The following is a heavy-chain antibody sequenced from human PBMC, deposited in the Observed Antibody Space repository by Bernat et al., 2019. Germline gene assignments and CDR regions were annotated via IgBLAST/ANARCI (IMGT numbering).Heavy chain of an antibody. Sequence: EVQLLESGGGLVQPGGSLRLSCAASGFTFSSYAMSWVRQAPGKGLEWVSAISGSGGNTYDADSVKGRFTISRDNSKNTLYLQMNSLRAEDTAVYHCAKAMAGHWYFDLWGRGTLVTVSS. V-gene: IGHV3-23*01. CDR3: AKAMAGHWYFDL. J-gene: IGHJ2*01. CDR1: GFTFSSYA. CDR2: ISGSGGNT. D-gene: IGHD6-19*01.